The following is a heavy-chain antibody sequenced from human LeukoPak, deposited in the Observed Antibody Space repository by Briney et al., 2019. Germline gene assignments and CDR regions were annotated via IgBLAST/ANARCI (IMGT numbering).Heavy chain of an antibody. CDR1: GGSISSYY. J-gene: IGHJ4*02. CDR2: IYYSGST. V-gene: IGHV4-59*01. CDR3: ASSIAVARFDY. D-gene: IGHD6-19*01. Sequence: PSETLSLTCTLSGGSISSYYWSWIRQPPGKGLEWIGYIYYSGSTNYNPSLKSRVTISVDTSKNQFSLKLSSVTAADTAVYYCASSIAVARFDYWGQGTLVSVSS.